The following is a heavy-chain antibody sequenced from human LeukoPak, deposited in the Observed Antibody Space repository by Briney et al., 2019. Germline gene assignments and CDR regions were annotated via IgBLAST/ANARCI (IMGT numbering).Heavy chain of an antibody. V-gene: IGHV1-69*05. CDR2: IIPIFGTA. J-gene: IGHJ3*02. CDR3: ARVMYNDSSGLDYAFDI. D-gene: IGHD3-22*01. CDR1: GGTFSSYT. Sequence: SVKVSCKASGGTFSSYTISWVRQAPGQGLEWMGRIIPIFGTANYAQKFQGRVTITTDESTSTAYMELSSLRSEDTAVYYCARVMYNDSSGLDYAFDIWGQGTMVSVSS.